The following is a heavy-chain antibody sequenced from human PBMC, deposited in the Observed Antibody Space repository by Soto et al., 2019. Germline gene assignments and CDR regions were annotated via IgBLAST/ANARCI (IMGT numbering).Heavy chain of an antibody. J-gene: IGHJ3*01. CDR3: ASSSSSYNGAFHV. Sequence: SETLSLTCNVSGGSITEFSNSWVWVRQPPGKGLEWIATVYLSGATYYNPSLKSRITTSVEASTNQFSLRLASVTAADTAVFFCASSSSSYNGAFHVWGQGTLVTVSS. CDR1: GGSITEFSNS. CDR2: VYLSGAT. V-gene: IGHV4-39*01. D-gene: IGHD6-6*01.